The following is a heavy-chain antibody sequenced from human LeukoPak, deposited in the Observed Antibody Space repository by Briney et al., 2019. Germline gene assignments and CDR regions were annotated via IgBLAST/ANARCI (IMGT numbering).Heavy chain of an antibody. J-gene: IGHJ3*02. CDR2: INPSGGST. Sequence: GASVKVSCKASGYTFTSYYMHWVRQAPGQGLEWMGIINPSGGSTSYAQKFQGRVTMTRDTSTSTVYMELSSLRSEDTAVYYCARAPTGYSSGNDAFDIWGQGTMVTVSS. V-gene: IGHV1-46*01. CDR1: GYTFTSYY. CDR3: ARAPTGYSSGNDAFDI. D-gene: IGHD6-19*01.